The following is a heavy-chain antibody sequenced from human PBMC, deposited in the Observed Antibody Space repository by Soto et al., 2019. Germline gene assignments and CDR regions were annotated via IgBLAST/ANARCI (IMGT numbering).Heavy chain of an antibody. CDR3: TTGRYTFGLDS. J-gene: IGHJ4*02. CDR2: VKSIADAGTT. V-gene: IGHV3-15*01. CDR1: GITFSDAW. Sequence: PGGSLRLSCAASGITFSDAWMTWVRRVPGKGLEWVGRVKSIADAGTTTYAAPVKGRFSISRDDSKSTLFLQMNSLKIDDTAVYYCTTGRYTFGLDSWGQGILVTVSS. D-gene: IGHD3-16*01.